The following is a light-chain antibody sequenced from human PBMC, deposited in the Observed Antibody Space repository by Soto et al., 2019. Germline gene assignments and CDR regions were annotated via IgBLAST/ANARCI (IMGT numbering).Light chain of an antibody. V-gene: IGKV3-11*01. J-gene: IGKJ4*01. CDR1: QSISTY. CDR3: QQCVNWPLLT. CDR2: DAS. Sequence: IVLTQSPATLSLSPGERATLSCRAGQSISTYLAWYQQKSGQAPRLLIYDASNRATGTPARFSGSGSGTDFTLTISSLEPEDFAVYYCQQCVNWPLLTLGGGTKVDIK.